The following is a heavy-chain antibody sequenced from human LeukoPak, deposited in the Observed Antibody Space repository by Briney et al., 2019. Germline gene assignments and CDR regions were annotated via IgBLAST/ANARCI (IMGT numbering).Heavy chain of an antibody. Sequence: PSETLSLTCGVSGGSISSTNWWSWVRQPPGKGLEWIGEINHSGSTNYNPSLKSRVTISVDTSKNQFSLKVTSVTAADTAVYYCARGRFLSWLQPYYFDCWGQGTLVTVSS. V-gene: IGHV4-4*02. D-gene: IGHD5-24*01. CDR2: INHSGST. CDR3: ARGRFLSWLQPYYFDC. CDR1: GGSISSTNW. J-gene: IGHJ4*02.